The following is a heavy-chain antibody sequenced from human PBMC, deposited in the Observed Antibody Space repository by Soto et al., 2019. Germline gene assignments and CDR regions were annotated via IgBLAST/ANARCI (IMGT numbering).Heavy chain of an antibody. CDR2: IYYSGST. V-gene: IGHV4-39*01. Sequence: SETLSLTCTVSGGSISSSSYYWGWIRQPPGKGLEWIGSIYYSGSTYYNPSLKSRVTISVDTSKNQFSLKLSSVTAADTAVYYCARHIVVVPAAIRKRVNCFDPCGQRTLVTVSS. D-gene: IGHD2-2*02. CDR1: GGSISSSSYY. CDR3: ARHIVVVPAAIRKRVNCFDP. J-gene: IGHJ5*02.